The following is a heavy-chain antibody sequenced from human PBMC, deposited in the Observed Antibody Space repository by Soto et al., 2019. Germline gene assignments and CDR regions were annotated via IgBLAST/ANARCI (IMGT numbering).Heavy chain of an antibody. CDR1: GFTFSSYW. CDR3: TTGSIAAPPGH. CDR2: INSDGSST. Sequence: GGSLRLSCAASGFTFSSYWMHWVRQAPGKGLVWVSRINSDGSSTGYADSVMGRFTISRDNAKNTLYLQMNSLRAEDTAVYYCTTGSIAAPPGHWGRGTLVTVSS. J-gene: IGHJ2*01. D-gene: IGHD6-6*01. V-gene: IGHV3-74*01.